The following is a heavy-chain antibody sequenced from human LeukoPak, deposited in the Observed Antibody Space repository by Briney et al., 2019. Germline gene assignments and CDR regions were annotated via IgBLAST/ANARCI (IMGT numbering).Heavy chain of an antibody. CDR3: ARSDYDPPCGMDV. D-gene: IGHD3-3*01. CDR1: GFTFSRCA. V-gene: IGHV3-23*01. J-gene: IGHJ6*02. Sequence: GGSLRLSCAASGFTFSRCAMSWVRQAPGKGLEWVSSIRYDGETIYYADSVKGRFTISRDNSKNTLYLQMNSLRAEDTAVYYCARSDYDPPCGMDVWGQGTTVTVSS. CDR2: IRYDGETI.